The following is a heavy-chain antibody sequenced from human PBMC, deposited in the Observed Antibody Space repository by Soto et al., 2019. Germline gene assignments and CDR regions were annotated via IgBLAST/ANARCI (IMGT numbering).Heavy chain of an antibody. CDR2: LTPGGETT. V-gene: IGHV3-23*01. J-gene: IGHJ4*02. Sequence: GGSLRLSCAASGFIFSSYAMTWVRQAPGKGLEWVSALTPGGETTYYADSVKGRFTISRDNSKDTLYLQMNSLRVDDTALYYCVKDSPYSGNHQDLDYWGQGTLVTVSS. D-gene: IGHD1-26*01. CDR3: VKDSPYSGNHQDLDY. CDR1: GFIFSSYA.